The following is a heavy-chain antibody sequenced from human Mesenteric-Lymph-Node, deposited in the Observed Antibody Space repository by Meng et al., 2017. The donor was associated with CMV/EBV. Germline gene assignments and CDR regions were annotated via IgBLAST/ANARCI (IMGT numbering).Heavy chain of an antibody. CDR3: ARCRGDDYFDY. D-gene: IGHD2-2*01. J-gene: IGHJ4*02. V-gene: IGHV3-30*02. CDR2: IRDNGSNK. Sequence: GGSLRLSCAASGFTFNTYGMHWVRQAPGRGLEWVAFIRDNGSNKYYADSGKGRFTISRDNSKNSLYMQTNSLRAEDTAVYYCARCRGDDYFDYWGQGTVVTVSS. CDR1: GFTFNTYG.